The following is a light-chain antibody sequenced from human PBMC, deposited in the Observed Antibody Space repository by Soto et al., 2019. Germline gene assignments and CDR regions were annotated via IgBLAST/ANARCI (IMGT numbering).Light chain of an antibody. CDR1: TGAVTSGYY. CDR2: STS. Sequence: QTVVTQEPSLTVSPGGTVTLTCASSTGAVTSGYYPNWLQQKPGQAPRALIYSTSKKRSWTPARFSGSLLGGKAALTLSGVQPEDEAEYSCLLYYGGAPVFGGGTKVTVL. V-gene: IGLV7-43*01. CDR3: LLYYGGAPV. J-gene: IGLJ2*01.